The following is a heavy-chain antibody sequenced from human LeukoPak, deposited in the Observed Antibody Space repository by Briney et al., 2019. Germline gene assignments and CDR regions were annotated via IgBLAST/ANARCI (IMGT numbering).Heavy chain of an antibody. CDR3: ARDAGQPSAFHV. Sequence: ASVKVSSKASGDTSTSYTISWVRHAPGQGREWVGRIIPILGIANYAQKFQGRATITADKSTSTAYMELIALRSEDRAVYYCARDAGQPSAFHVAGQPIMVSVSS. CDR1: GDTSTSYT. CDR2: IIPILGIA. J-gene: IGHJ3*01. V-gene: IGHV1-69*04. D-gene: IGHD6-13*01.